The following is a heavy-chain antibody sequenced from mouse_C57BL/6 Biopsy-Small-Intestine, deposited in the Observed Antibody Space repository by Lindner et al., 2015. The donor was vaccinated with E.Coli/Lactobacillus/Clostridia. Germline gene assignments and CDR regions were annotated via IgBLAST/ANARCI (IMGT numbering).Heavy chain of an antibody. CDR1: GYAFSSYW. J-gene: IGHJ1*03. V-gene: IGHV1-80*01. CDR2: IYPGDGDT. CDR3: ARSEAPGRGYFDV. Sequence: VQLQESGAELVKPGASVKISCKASGYAFSSYWMNWVKQRPGKGLEWIGQIYPGDGDTNYNGKFKGRATLTADQSSNTAYMQLSSLTSEDSAVYFCARSEAPGRGYFDVWGTGTTVTVSS. D-gene: IGHD3-3*01.